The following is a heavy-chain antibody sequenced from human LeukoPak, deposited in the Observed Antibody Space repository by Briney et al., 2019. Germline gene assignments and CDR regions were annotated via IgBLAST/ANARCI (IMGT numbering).Heavy chain of an antibody. CDR1: GFTFSTYA. CDR3: AKISSSAESNFDY. V-gene: IGHV3-30*02. Sequence: GGSLRLSCAATGFTFSTYAMHWVRQAPGKGLEWVAFIWPDGSKKYYADSVKGRFAISRENSKNTVYLQMNDLRPEDTALYFCAKISSSAESNFDYWGQGTLLTVSS. D-gene: IGHD6-25*01. J-gene: IGHJ4*02. CDR2: IWPDGSKK.